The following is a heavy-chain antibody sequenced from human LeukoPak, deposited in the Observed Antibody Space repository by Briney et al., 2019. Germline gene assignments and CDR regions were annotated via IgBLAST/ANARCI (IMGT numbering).Heavy chain of an antibody. J-gene: IGHJ3*02. CDR2: IYYSGST. V-gene: IGHV4-59*01. CDR3: ARAFRGSSSYAFDI. CDR1: GGSISSYY. Sequence: ETLSLTCTVSGGSISSYYWSWIRQPPGKGLEWIGYIYYSGSTNYNPSLKSRVTISVDTSKNQFSLKLSSVTAADTAVYYSARAFRGSSSYAFDIWGQGTMVTVSS. D-gene: IGHD6-6*01.